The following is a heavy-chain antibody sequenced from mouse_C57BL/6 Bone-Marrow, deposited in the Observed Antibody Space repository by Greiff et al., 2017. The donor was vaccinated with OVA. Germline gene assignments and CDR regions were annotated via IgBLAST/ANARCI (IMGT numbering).Heavy chain of an antibody. Sequence: QVQLQQPGTELVKPGASVKLSCKASGYTFTSYWMHWVKQRPGQGLEWIGNINPSNGGTNYNEKFKSKATLTVDKSSSTAYMQLSSLTSEDSAVYYCARGGNWAFLWYFDVWGTGTTVTVSS. CDR1: GYTFTSYW. CDR3: ARGGNWAFLWYFDV. D-gene: IGHD4-1*01. V-gene: IGHV1-53*01. CDR2: INPSNGGT. J-gene: IGHJ1*03.